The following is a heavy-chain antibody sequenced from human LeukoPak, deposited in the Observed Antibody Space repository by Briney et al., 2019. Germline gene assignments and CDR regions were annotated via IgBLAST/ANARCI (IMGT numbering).Heavy chain of an antibody. D-gene: IGHD3-16*01. CDR3: ARDWRLRLPGWFDP. J-gene: IGHJ5*02. CDR1: GASINSGSYY. V-gene: IGHV4-61*02. Sequence: PSETLSLTCTVSGASINSGSYYWNWIRQPAGKGLEWIGRIYTSGSTNYNPSLKSRVTISVDTSKNQFSLKLSSVTATDTAVYYCARDWRLRLPGWFDPWGQGTLVTVSS. CDR2: IYTSGST.